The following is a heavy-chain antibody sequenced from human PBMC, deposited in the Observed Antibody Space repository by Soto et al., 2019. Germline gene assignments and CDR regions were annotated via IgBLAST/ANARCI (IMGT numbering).Heavy chain of an antibody. J-gene: IGHJ6*02. CDR2: ITPIFGTA. V-gene: IGHV1-69*06. Sequence: SVKVSCKDSGGTFNNHAISWVRQVPGQGLAGIGGITPIFGTANYAQRFQGRVMIIADRFTTTGYMELRSLTSEDTAVYYCARGDDFDYYYGVNVWGQGTTVTVSS. CDR3: ARGDDFDYYYGVNV. D-gene: IGHD3-16*01. CDR1: GGTFNNHA.